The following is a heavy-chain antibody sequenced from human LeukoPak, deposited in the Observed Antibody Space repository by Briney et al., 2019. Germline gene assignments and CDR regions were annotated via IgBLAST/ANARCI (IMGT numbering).Heavy chain of an antibody. CDR3: AREGYGDYVRDAFDI. CDR1: GFTLSSYT. CDR2: ISYDGSNK. Sequence: GRSLRLSCAASGFTLSSYTMHWVRQAPGKGLEWVALISYDGSNKHYADSVKGPFTISRDNSKNTLYLQMNSLRAEDTTVYYCAREGYGDYVRDAFDIWGQGTMVTVSS. V-gene: IGHV3-30-3*01. D-gene: IGHD4-17*01. J-gene: IGHJ3*02.